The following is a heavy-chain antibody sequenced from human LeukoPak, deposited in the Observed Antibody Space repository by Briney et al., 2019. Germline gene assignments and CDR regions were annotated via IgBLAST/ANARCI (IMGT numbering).Heavy chain of an antibody. CDR2: INPNSGGT. J-gene: IGHJ5*02. D-gene: IGHD3-22*01. CDR1: GYSFIDYY. CDR3: ARAYYYDSWFDP. V-gene: IGHV1-2*02. Sequence: ASVKVSCKTSGYSFIDYYIHWVRQAPGQGLEWMGWINPNSGGTNYAQKFQGRVTMNRDTSLSTADMELRRVRTDVTAVYYCARAYYYDSWFDPWGQGTLVTVSS.